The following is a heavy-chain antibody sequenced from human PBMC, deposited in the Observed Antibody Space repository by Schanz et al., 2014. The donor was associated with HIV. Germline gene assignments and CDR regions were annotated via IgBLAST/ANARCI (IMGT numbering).Heavy chain of an antibody. CDR3: ARDRFNSPISMDV. D-gene: IGHD1-26*01. J-gene: IGHJ6*02. CDR1: GDSISSGGYY. CDR2: IYYSGST. Sequence: QVQLQESGPGLVKPSQTLSLTCTVSGDSISSGGYYWSWIRQHPGKGLERIGYIYYSGSTYYNPSLKSRVTMSVDTSANQFSLKLSSVTAAGTAVYYCARDRFNSPISMDVWGQGTTVTVSS. V-gene: IGHV4-31*03.